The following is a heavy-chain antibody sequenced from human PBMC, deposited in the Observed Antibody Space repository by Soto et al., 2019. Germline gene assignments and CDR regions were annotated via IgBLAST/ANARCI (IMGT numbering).Heavy chain of an antibody. CDR3: ARDSHIVVVVAAPQTFDY. CDR2: INPSGGST. V-gene: IGHV1-46*01. Sequence: QVQLVQSGAEVKKPGASVKVSCKASGYTFTSYYMHWVRQAPGQGLEWMGIINPSGGSTSYAQKFQGRVTLTGDTSAHPVCLELSSMRSEDTAVYYCARDSHIVVVVAAPQTFDYWGQGTLVTVSS. CDR1: GYTFTSYY. J-gene: IGHJ4*02. D-gene: IGHD2-15*01.